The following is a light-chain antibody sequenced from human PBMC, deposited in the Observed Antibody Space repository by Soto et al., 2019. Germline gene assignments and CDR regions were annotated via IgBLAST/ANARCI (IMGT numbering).Light chain of an antibody. CDR3: QQYNSYSGT. J-gene: IGKJ1*01. CDR1: QSISTW. CDR2: DAS. V-gene: IGKV1-5*01. Sequence: DIQVTQSPSTLSASVGDRVTITCRASQSISTWLAWYQQKPGKAPKLSIYDASSLESGVPSRFSGSGSGTEFTLTISSLQPDDFATYYCQQYNSYSGTFGQGTKVEVK.